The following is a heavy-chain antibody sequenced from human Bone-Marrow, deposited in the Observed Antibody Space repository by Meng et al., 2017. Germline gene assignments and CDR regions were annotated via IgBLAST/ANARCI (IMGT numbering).Heavy chain of an antibody. CDR1: GFTFSSYA. V-gene: IGHV3-23*01. CDR2: ISGSGGST. D-gene: IGHD4-17*01. CDR3: ARGIKFKVTTRAGPGPYYFDY. J-gene: IGHJ4*02. Sequence: GGSLRLSCAASGFTFSSYAMSWIRQAPGKGLEWVSAISGSGGSTYYADSVKGRFTISRDNSKNTLYLQMNSLRAEDTAVYYCARGIKFKVTTRAGPGPYYFDYWGQGTLVTVSS.